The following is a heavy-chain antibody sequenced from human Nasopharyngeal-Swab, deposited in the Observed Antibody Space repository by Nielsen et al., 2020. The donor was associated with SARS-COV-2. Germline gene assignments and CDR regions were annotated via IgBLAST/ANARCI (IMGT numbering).Heavy chain of an antibody. CDR2: IYYSGST. CDR1: GGSISSYY. V-gene: IGHV4-59*01. J-gene: IGHJ5*02. CDR3: ARGPIKTPASSWFDP. Sequence: ESLKISCTVSGGSISSYYWSWIRQPPGKGLEWIGYIYYSGSTNYNPSLKSRVTISVDTSKNQFSLKLSSVTAADTAVYYCARGPIKTPASSWFDPWGQGTLVTVSS. D-gene: IGHD6-13*01.